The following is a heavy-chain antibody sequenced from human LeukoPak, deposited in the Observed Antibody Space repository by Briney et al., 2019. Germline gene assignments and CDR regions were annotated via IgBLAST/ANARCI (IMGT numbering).Heavy chain of an antibody. CDR2: INPSGGST. CDR3: PRERRDYGGNSGIDY. V-gene: IGHV1-46*01. CDR1: GYTFTSYY. Sequence: GASAKVSCKASGYTFTSYYMHWVRQAPGQGLEWMGIINPSGGSTSYAQKFQGRVTMTRDMSTSTVYMELSSLRSEDTAVYYCPRERRDYGGNSGIDYWGQGTLVTVSS. D-gene: IGHD4-23*01. J-gene: IGHJ4*02.